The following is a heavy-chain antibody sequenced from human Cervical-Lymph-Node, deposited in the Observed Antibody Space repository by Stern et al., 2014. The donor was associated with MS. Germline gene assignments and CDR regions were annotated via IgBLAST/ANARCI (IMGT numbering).Heavy chain of an antibody. CDR3: ARDFTVAGSFDY. Sequence: QVQLQESGPGLVKPSQTLSLTCTVSGGSISSGDHYWSWIRQPPGKGLEWIGYIDNSGTTYYNPSFKSRLTISIDTSKNDFSLRLTSVTAADTAVYYCARDFTVAGSFDYWGQGTVVTVSS. J-gene: IGHJ4*02. V-gene: IGHV4-30-4*01. CDR2: IDNSGTT. CDR1: GGSISSGDHY. D-gene: IGHD6-19*01.